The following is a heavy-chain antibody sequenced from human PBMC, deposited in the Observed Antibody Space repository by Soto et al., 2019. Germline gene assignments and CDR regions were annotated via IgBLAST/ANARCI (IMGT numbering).Heavy chain of an antibody. J-gene: IGHJ4*02. V-gene: IGHV3-23*01. D-gene: IGHD3-22*01. CDR3: AKNPGYYYDSTGYHFDY. Sequence: GGSLRLSCAASGFNFSNYAMSWVRQAPGKGLEWVSAISYGGGTTYYADSVKGRFTISRDNSKNTLYLQMNSLRAEDTAVYYYAKNPGYYYDSTGYHFDYWGQGTLVTVSS. CDR1: GFNFSNYA. CDR2: ISYGGGTT.